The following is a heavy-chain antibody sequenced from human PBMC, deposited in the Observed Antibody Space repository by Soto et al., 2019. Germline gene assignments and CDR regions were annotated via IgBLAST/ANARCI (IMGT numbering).Heavy chain of an antibody. J-gene: IGHJ4*02. CDR2: IFHTGGT. Sequence: QVQLQESGPGLVKPSETLSLTCTVSSDSIAGENWWSWVRQPPGMGLEWIGEIFHTGGTNYNPSLKCRVTMEVDKSKNQFSLKLISATAADTAVYHCARVFSSGSGWMYYFDFWGQGTLVSVSS. CDR1: SDSIAGENW. CDR3: ARVFSSGSGWMYYFDF. V-gene: IGHV4-4*02. D-gene: IGHD6-25*01.